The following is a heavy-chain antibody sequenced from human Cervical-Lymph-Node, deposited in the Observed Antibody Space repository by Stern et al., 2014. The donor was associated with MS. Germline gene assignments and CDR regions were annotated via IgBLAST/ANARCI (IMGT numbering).Heavy chain of an antibody. V-gene: IGHV1-69*01. CDR2: IIPIFGTA. CDR3: AREFNYDTSGYYFYY. CDR1: GGTFSNYG. J-gene: IGHJ4*02. D-gene: IGHD3-22*01. Sequence: VQLEESGAEVKKPGSSVKVSCKASGGTFSNYGISWVRQAPGQGLGWMGGIIPIFGTANYAQKFQGRVTITADESTSTAYMELSSLRSEDTAVYYCAREFNYDTSGYYFYYWGQGTLVTVSS.